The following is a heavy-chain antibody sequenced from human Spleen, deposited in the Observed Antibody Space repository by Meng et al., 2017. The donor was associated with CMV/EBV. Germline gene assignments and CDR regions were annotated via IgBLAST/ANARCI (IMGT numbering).Heavy chain of an antibody. CDR3: ARVIRDYDFWSGFPQHGMDV. CDR2: ISSSSDTI. V-gene: IGHV3-48*04. D-gene: IGHD3-3*01. Sequence: GESLKISCAASGFVFSTYSMNWVRQAPGKGLEWISFISSSSDTIYYADSVKGRFTISRDNAKNSLYLQMNSLRAEDTAVYYCARVIRDYDFWSGFPQHGMDVWGQGTTVTVSS. CDR1: GFVFSTYS. J-gene: IGHJ6*02.